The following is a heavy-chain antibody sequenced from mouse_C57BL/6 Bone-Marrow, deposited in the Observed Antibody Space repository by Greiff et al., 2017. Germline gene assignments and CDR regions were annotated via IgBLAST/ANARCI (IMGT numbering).Heavy chain of an antibody. CDR2: ISTYYVDA. J-gene: IGHJ2*01. CDR3: ARWELIPYFDY. D-gene: IGHD1-3*01. Sequence: QVQLQQSGPELVRPGVSVKISCKGSGYTFPDYAMHWVKQSHAKSLVWIVVISTYYVDASYNQKFKDKATMTVEKSSSTAYMELARLTSEDSAVYYCARWELIPYFDYGGQGTTLTVSS. V-gene: IGHV1-67*01. CDR1: GYTFPDYA.